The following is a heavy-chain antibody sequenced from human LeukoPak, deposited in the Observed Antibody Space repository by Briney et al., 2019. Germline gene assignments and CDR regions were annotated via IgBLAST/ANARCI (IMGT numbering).Heavy chain of an antibody. V-gene: IGHV4-39*01. Sequence: PSEALSLTCTLPVGSISGTSYYTGSVRQPPRKGLGWIGSIYYSGSTSYNPSFKTRFTISIDTSRNQFFLNLNSITPTDTPANYCASPIYSSYVVDYWGQGTLVTVSS. J-gene: IGHJ4*02. CDR3: ASPIYSSYVVDY. D-gene: IGHD4-11*01. CDR1: VGSISGTSYY. CDR2: IYYSGST.